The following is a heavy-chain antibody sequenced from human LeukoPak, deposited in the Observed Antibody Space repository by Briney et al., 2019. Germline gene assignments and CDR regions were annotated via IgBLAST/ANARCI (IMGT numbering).Heavy chain of an antibody. D-gene: IGHD3-9*01. J-gene: IGHJ6*03. CDR1: GYTFSDYY. CDR3: ARVRYFDWVSTAGYMDV. V-gene: IGHV1-18*04. CDR2: ISAHNGDM. Sequence: GASVKVSCKASGYTFSDYYVHWVRQAPGQGLEWMGWISAHNGDMNYAQKLQGRVTMTTDTSTRTAYMELRSLRSDDTAVYYCARVRYFDWVSTAGYMDVWGKGTTVTVSS.